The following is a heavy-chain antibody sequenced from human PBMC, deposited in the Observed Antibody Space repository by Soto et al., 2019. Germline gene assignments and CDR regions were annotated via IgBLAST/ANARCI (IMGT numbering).Heavy chain of an antibody. CDR3: ARSLGYSSSSLVPARLWKTGFDP. D-gene: IGHD6-6*01. CDR1: GYTFTGYY. Sequence: QVQLVQSGAEVKKPGASVKVSCKASGYTFTGYYMHWVRQAPGQGLEWMGWINPNSGGTNYAQKFQGWVTMTRDTSISTAYMELSRLRSDDTAVYYCARSLGYSSSSLVPARLWKTGFDPWGQGTLVTVSS. J-gene: IGHJ5*02. V-gene: IGHV1-2*04. CDR2: INPNSGGT.